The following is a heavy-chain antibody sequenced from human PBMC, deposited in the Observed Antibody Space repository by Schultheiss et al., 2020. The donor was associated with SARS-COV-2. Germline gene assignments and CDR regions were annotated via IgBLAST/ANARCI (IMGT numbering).Heavy chain of an antibody. CDR2: IYPGDSDT. V-gene: IGHV5-51*01. Sequence: GESLKISCKGSGYSFTSYWIGWVRQMPGKGLEWMGIIYPGDSDTRYSPSFQGQVTISADKSISTAYLQWSSLKASDTAMYYCARWSDRVAEHYYYGMDVWGQGTTVTVSS. D-gene: IGHD6-13*01. J-gene: IGHJ6*02. CDR1: GYSFTSYW. CDR3: ARWSDRVAEHYYYGMDV.